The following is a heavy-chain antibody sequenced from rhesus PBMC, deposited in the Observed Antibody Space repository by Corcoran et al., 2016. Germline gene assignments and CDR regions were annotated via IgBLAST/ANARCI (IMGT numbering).Heavy chain of an antibody. CDR1: GFTFCSHC. J-gene: IGHJ4*01. CDR3: ATDTVAATGSVSF. Sequence: EVHLVATGGGLVQPGGSLKLSCAVSGFTFCSHCMKWVRQAPGKGLGWVAGIDSYEGNKYYADYVKGRFTISRDNSQNTLSLQMNSLRVEDTAVYYCATDTVAATGSVSFWGQGVLVTVSS. CDR2: IDSYEGNK. V-gene: IGHV3S5*01. D-gene: IGHD4-29*01.